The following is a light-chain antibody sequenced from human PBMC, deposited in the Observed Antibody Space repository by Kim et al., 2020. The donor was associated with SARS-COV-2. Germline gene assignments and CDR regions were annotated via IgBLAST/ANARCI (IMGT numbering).Light chain of an antibody. CDR3: SSYTSSSTVV. CDR1: SSDVGGYNY. Sequence: LTQPASVSGSPGQSITISCTGTSSDVGGYNYVSWYQQHPGKAPKLMIYDVSNRPSGVSNRFSGSKSGNTAPLTISGLQAEDEADYYCSSYTSSSTVVFGGGTQLTVL. J-gene: IGLJ2*01. CDR2: DVS. V-gene: IGLV2-14*03.